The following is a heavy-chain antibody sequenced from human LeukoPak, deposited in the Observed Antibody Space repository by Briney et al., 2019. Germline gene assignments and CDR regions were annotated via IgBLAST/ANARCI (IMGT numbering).Heavy chain of an antibody. CDR3: ARWVPYCGTTSCSDRGNWFDP. CDR1: GGSISSSSYC. V-gene: IGHV4-39*07. CDR2: VNYGGST. D-gene: IGHD2-2*01. Sequence: SETLSLTCTVSGGSISSSSYCWGWIRQPPGMGLEWIGSVNYGGSTYYNTSLKSRVTISGDTSKNQFSLKLSSVTAADTAVYYCARWVPYCGTTSCSDRGNWFDPWAREPWSPSPQ. J-gene: IGHJ5*02.